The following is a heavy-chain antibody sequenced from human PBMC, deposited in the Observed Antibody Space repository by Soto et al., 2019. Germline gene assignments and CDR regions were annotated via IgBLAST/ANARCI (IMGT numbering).Heavy chain of an antibody. V-gene: IGHV1-8*01. Sequence: QVQLVQSGAEVKKPGASVKVACRASGYTFTSFDINLVRQATGQGLEWMGRMNPSSGNTDYAQKFQGRVTMTRDTPISTAYMELSSLRSEDTAVYYCARTRSGSYLWGQGTLVTVSS. CDR3: ARTRSGSYL. J-gene: IGHJ5*02. D-gene: IGHD3-10*01. CDR2: MNPSSGNT. CDR1: GYTFTSFD.